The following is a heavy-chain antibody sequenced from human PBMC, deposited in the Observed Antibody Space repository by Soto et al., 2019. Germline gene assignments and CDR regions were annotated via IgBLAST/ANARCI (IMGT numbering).Heavy chain of an antibody. Sequence: PGGSLRLYFVASGFTFGSDGMDWVAQSPGKGLEWVAVISAGADATYYAASVKGRFTLSRDNSKNILYLQMNSLTVADTAVYYCAKKLTTYAVDPADYWGQGTQVTVSS. CDR2: ISAGADAT. V-gene: IGHV3-23*01. CDR3: AKKLTTYAVDPADY. D-gene: IGHD3-3*01. CDR1: GFTFGSDG. J-gene: IGHJ4*02.